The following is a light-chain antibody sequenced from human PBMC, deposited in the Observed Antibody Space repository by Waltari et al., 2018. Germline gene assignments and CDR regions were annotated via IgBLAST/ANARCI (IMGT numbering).Light chain of an antibody. J-gene: IGKJ1*01. V-gene: IGKV3-15*01. CDR3: QQYNNWPKGT. CDR1: QRVSSN. Sequence: EIVMTQSPAPLSVSPGERATLPCKASQRVSSNLAWSQQKPGQPPRLLIYGPSTRATGIPARFSGGGAGTEFTLPISSLLSQDFAVYYCQQYNNWPKGTFGQGTKVEIK. CDR2: GPS.